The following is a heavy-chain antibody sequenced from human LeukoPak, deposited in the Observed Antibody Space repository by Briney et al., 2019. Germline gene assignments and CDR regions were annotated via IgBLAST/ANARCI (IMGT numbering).Heavy chain of an antibody. V-gene: IGHV4-59*08. J-gene: IGHJ5*02. CDR1: GGSISSYY. Sequence: SETLSLTCTVSGGSISSYYWSWIRQPPGKGLEWIGYIYYSGSTNYNPSLKSRVTISVDTSKNQFSLKLSSVTAADTAVYYCARHIIAAAGTARWFDPWGQGTLVTVSS. CDR2: IYYSGST. D-gene: IGHD6-13*01. CDR3: ARHIIAAAGTARWFDP.